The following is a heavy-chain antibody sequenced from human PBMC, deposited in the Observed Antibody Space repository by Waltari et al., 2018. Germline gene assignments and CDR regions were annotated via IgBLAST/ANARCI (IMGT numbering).Heavy chain of an antibody. CDR2: IYYSGST. J-gene: IGHJ4*02. CDR3: ARGGCTNGVCYPY. Sequence: QVQLQESGPGLVKPSETLSLTCTVSGGSISSYYWSWIRQPPGKGLEWIWYIYYSGSTNYNPSLKSRVTISVDTSKNQFSLKPSSVTAADTAVYYCARGGCTNGVCYPYWGQGTLVTVSS. D-gene: IGHD2-8*01. CDR1: GGSISSYY. V-gene: IGHV4-59*01.